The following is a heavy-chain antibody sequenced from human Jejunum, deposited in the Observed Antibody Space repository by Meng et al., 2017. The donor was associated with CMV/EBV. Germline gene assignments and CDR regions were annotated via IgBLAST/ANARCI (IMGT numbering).Heavy chain of an antibody. CDR2: IKSKKDGRKT. Sequence: LPLNKGLVTRVRQDTGKGVEWVGNIKSKKDGRKTDYGATVKERFTISRDDSKNTLFLQMNSLKTEDTAIYYCATAPGYYDSATFDYWGQGTLVTVSS. CDR3: ATAPGYYDSATFDY. D-gene: IGHD3-22*01. V-gene: IGHV3-15*01. CDR1: LPLNKGL. J-gene: IGHJ4*02.